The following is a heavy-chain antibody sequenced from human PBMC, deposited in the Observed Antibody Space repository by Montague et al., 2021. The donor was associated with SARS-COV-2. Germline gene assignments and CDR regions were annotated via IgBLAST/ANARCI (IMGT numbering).Heavy chain of an antibody. Sequence: CAISGDSVSSKSAAWNWIRQSPSRGLEWLGRTYYRSKWYTDYAVSVRSRITVNSDTSKNQVSLHLTSVTPDDAAVYFCARGLGISLSTGRVDAFDVWGQGTMVTVSS. CDR2: TYYRSKWYT. CDR3: ARGLGISLSTGRVDAFDV. CDR1: GDSVSSKSAA. J-gene: IGHJ3*01. D-gene: IGHD5/OR15-5a*01. V-gene: IGHV6-1*01.